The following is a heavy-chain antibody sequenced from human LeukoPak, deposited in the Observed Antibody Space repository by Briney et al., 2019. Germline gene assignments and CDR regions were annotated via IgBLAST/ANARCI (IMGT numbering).Heavy chain of an antibody. V-gene: IGHV4-59*08. CDR3: ARIVAGYFDY. CDR1: GGSISSYY. D-gene: IGHD2-15*01. CDR2: IYYSGST. J-gene: IGHJ4*02. Sequence: SETLSLTCTVSGGSISSYYWSWIRQPPGKGLEWIGYIYYSGSTNYNPSLKSRVTISVDTSKNQFSPKLSSVTAADTAVYYCARIVAGYFDYWGQGTLVTVSS.